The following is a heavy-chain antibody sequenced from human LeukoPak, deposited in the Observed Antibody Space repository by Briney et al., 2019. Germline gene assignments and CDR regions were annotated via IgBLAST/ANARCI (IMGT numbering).Heavy chain of an antibody. CDR3: ARCAGSSGWYEGYYFDY. CDR1: GFTFSRYW. CDR2: IKQDGSEK. J-gene: IGHJ4*02. D-gene: IGHD6-13*01. Sequence: PGGSLRLACAASGFTFSRYWMSWVRQAPGKWLEWVANIKQDGSEKYYVDSVKGRLTISRDNVKTSLYLEMNRLRAEDTDIYYCARCAGSSGWYEGYYFDYWGQGTLVTVSS. V-gene: IGHV3-7*01.